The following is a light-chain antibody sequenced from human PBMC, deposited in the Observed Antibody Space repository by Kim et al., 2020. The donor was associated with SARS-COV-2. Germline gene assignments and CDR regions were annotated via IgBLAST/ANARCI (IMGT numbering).Light chain of an antibody. CDR2: GKY. Sequence: ALGQTVRLTCQGDSLRSYYATWYQQRPGQAPTLVLYGKYDRPSGIPDRFSGSASGNTASLTITGAQAEDEGDYYCSSRDTTGDHVVFGGGTQLTV. J-gene: IGLJ3*02. V-gene: IGLV3-19*01. CDR3: SSRDTTGDHVV. CDR1: SLRSYY.